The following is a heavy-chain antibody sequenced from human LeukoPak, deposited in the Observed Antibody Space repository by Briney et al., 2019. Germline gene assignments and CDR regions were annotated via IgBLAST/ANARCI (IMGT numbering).Heavy chain of an antibody. CDR3: ARHTGYNWFDP. D-gene: IGHD4-17*01. V-gene: IGHV4-59*08. CDR2: IYYSGST. CDR1: GGSISSYY. Sequence: SETLSLTCTVSGGSISSYYWSWIRQPPGKGLEWIGYIYYSGSTNYNPSLKSRVTISVDTSKNQSSLKLSSVTAADTAVYYCARHTGYNWFDPWGQGTLVTVSS. J-gene: IGHJ5*02.